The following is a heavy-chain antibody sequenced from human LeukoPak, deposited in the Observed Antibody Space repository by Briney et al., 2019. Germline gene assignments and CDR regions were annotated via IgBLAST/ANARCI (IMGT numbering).Heavy chain of an antibody. CDR1: GDSISSGDYY. Sequence: PSETLSLTCTVSGDSISSGDYYWSWIRQPAGKGLEWIGRISSSGSTNYNPSLKSRVTISVDTSKNQFSLKLSSVTAADTAVYYCARTPYDSRGSGWFAPWGQGTLVTVSS. CDR3: ARTPYDSRGSGWFAP. V-gene: IGHV4-61*02. J-gene: IGHJ5*02. CDR2: ISSSGST. D-gene: IGHD3-22*01.